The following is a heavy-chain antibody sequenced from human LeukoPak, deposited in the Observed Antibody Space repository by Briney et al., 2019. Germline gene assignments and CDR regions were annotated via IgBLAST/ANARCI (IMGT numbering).Heavy chain of an antibody. CDR2: ISYDGSNK. CDR3: ARDRIRYFDY. V-gene: IGHV3-30-3*01. Sequence: GSLRLSCAASGFTFSSYAMHWVRQAPGKGLEWVAVISYDGSNKYYADSVKGRFTISRDNSKNTLYLQMNSLRAEDTAVYYCARDRIRYFDYWGQGTLVTVSS. D-gene: IGHD2/OR15-2a*01. J-gene: IGHJ4*02. CDR1: GFTFSSYA.